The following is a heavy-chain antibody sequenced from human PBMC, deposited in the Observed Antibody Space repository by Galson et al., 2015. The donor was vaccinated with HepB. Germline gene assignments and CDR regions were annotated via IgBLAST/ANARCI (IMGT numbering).Heavy chain of an antibody. D-gene: IGHD2-8*01. V-gene: IGHV1-18*04. CDR2: ISGYNDIT. CDR1: GYTFTTYG. CDR3: AKDNDHNIDY. J-gene: IGHJ4*02. Sequence: SVKVSCKATGYTFTTYGIFWVRQAPGRGLEWMGWISGYNDITNYAQNFQGRVTMTTDTSTSTAYLELRSLRSDDTAVYYCAKDNDHNIDYWGQGTLVTVSS.